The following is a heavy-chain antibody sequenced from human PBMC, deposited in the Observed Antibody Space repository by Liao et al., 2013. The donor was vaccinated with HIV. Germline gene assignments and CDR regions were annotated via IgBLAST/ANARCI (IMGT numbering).Heavy chain of an antibody. J-gene: IGHJ4*02. D-gene: IGHD5-12*01. CDR1: GGSISSGNYY. V-gene: IGHV4-30-4*08. Sequence: QVQLQESGPGLVKPSQTLSLTCNVSGGSISSGNYYWSWIRQPPGKGLEWIGYIYFSGITYYNPSLESRVTISVGTSKNQFSLKLSGVTAADTAVYFCARSRGYSHIVSHWGQGTLVTVSS. CDR3: ARSRGYSHIVSH. CDR2: IYFSGIT.